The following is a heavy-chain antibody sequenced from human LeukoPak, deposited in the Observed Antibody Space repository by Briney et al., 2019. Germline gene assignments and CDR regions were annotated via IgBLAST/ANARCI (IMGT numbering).Heavy chain of an antibody. J-gene: IGHJ6*03. CDR3: ARSYSSSWYHYYYYMDV. Sequence: SETLSLTCAVYGDSFKNYYWTWIRQSPEKGLEWIGEINHGGLTSYNPSLESRLTLLVDTSKNQFSLKLSSVTAADTAVYYCARSYSSSWYHYYYYMDVWGKGTTVTISS. D-gene: IGHD6-13*01. V-gene: IGHV4-34*01. CDR1: GDSFKNYY. CDR2: INHGGLT.